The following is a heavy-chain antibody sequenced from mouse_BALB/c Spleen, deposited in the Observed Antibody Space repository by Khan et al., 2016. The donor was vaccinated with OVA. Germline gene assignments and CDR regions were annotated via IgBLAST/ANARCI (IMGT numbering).Heavy chain of an antibody. CDR3: ARTYFSYGNYGDYYTMDY. Sequence: QVQLKESGPGLVQPSQSLSITCTVSGFSLTSYGVPWVRQSPGKGLEWLGVIWSGGSTDYNSAFISRLTISKDNSKSRVFFKMNSLQANDTAIYYCARTYFSYGNYGDYYTMDYWGQGTSVTVSS. J-gene: IGHJ4*01. CDR2: IWSGGST. V-gene: IGHV2-2*02. CDR1: GFSLTSYG. D-gene: IGHD2-1*01.